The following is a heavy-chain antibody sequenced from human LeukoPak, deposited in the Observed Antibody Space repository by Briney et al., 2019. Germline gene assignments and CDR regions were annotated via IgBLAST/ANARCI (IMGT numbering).Heavy chain of an antibody. CDR1: GDSISSYY. CDR2: VYYSGST. CDR3: ARRGIRGMFDY. V-gene: IGHV4-59*08. J-gene: IGHJ4*02. Sequence: SETPSLTCTVSGDSISSYYWIWIRQPPGKGLEWIGYVYYSGSTNYNPSLKSRVTISVDTSKNQFSLKLSSVTAADTAVYYCARRGIRGMFDYWGQGTLVTVSS. D-gene: IGHD3-10*01.